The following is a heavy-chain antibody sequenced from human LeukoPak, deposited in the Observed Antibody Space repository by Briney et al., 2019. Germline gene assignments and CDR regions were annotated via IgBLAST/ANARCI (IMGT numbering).Heavy chain of an antibody. CDR3: AKGSYYDSSGSFYFDY. CDR2: VDGGGGGT. J-gene: IGHJ4*02. Sequence: GGSLRLSCAASGFTLSSYAMTWVRQAPGRGLEWVSSVDGGGGGTYYADSVKGRFTISRDNSKNTLYVQVNSLGTEDTAAYYCAKGSYYDSSGSFYFDYWGQGTLVTVSS. CDR1: GFTLSSYA. V-gene: IGHV3-23*01. D-gene: IGHD3-22*01.